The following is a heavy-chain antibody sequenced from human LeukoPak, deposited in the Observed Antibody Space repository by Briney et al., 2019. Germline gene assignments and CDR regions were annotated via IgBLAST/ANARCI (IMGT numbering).Heavy chain of an antibody. Sequence: GGSLRLSCAASGFTFSSYGMHWVRQAPGKGLEWVAVIWYDGSNKYYADSVKGRFTISRDNSKNTLYLQMNSLRAEDTAVYYCARENGQYYYGSGSLRTNWFDPWGQGTLVTVSS. V-gene: IGHV3-33*01. J-gene: IGHJ5*02. CDR1: GFTFSSYG. D-gene: IGHD3-10*01. CDR3: ARENGQYYYGSGSLRTNWFDP. CDR2: IWYDGSNK.